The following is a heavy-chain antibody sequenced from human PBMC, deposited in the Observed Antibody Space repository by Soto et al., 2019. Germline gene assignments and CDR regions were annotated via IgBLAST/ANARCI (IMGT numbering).Heavy chain of an antibody. D-gene: IGHD6-13*01. J-gene: IGHJ3*02. CDR2: ISYDGSNK. CDR3: AKLDDRGYSSSLSGIDI. CDR1: GFTLSNPG. V-gene: IGHV3-30*18. Sequence: GRNPRLSCAASGFTLSNPGMHWVRQAPGKGLEWVTVISYDGSNKYYADSVKGRFTISRDNSKNTLYLQMNSLRPEDTAVYYCAKLDDRGYSSSLSGIDIWCQGTTLFVSS.